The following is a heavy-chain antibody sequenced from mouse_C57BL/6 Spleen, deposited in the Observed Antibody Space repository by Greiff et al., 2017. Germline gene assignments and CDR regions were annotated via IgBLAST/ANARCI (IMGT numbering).Heavy chain of an antibody. CDR1: GYTFTSYW. CDR2: IHPSASDT. D-gene: IGHD2-4*01. CDR3: AIGGDYALAWFAY. V-gene: IGHV1-74*01. Sequence: VQLQQPGAELVKPGASVKVSCKASGYTFTSYWMHWVKQRPGQGLEWIGRIHPSASDTNYNQKFKGKATLTVDKSSSTAYMQRSSLTSDDSTVYYYAIGGDYALAWFAYWGQGTLVTVSA. J-gene: IGHJ3*01.